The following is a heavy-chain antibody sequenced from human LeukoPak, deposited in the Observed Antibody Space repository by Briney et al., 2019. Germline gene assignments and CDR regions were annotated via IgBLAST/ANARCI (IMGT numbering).Heavy chain of an antibody. CDR3: ARHVPSALRTAVVTSDWYFDL. CDR2: VYFSGSA. V-gene: IGHV4-39*01. D-gene: IGHD2-21*02. Sequence: SETLSLTCTVSGGSISSRGYYWGWIRQPPGKGLEWIGSVYFSGSAYDKPSLKSRVTIAVYTSKNQFSLKLTSVTAADTAIYYCARHVPSALRTAVVTSDWYFDLWGRGTLVTVSS. CDR1: GGSISSRGYY. J-gene: IGHJ2*01.